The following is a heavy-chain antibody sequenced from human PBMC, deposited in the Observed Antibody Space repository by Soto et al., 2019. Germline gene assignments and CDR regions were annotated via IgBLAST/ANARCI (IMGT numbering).Heavy chain of an antibody. V-gene: IGHV3-15*01. J-gene: IGHJ6*02. D-gene: IGHD3-3*01. CDR2: IKSKADGGTT. CDR3: TTDPSITIFGVVIEDYYGMDV. CDR1: GFTFSNAW. Sequence: GSLRLSCAASGFTFSNAWMSWVRQAPGKGLEWVGRIKSKADGGTTDYAAPVKGRFTISRDDSKNTLYLQMNSLKTEDTAVYYCTTDPSITIFGVVIEDYYGMDVWGQGTTVTVSS.